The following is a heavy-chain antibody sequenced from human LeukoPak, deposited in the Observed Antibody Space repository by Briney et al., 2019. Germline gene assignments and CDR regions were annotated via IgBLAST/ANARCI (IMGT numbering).Heavy chain of an antibody. CDR2: IRYDGSNK. Sequence: SGGSLRLSCAASGFTFSSYGMHWVRQAPGKGLEWVAFIRYDGSNKYYADSVKGRFTISGDNSKNTLYLQMNSLRVEDTAVYYCAKDRDYSSSWPRYYFDYWGQGTLVTVSS. CDR1: GFTFSSYG. J-gene: IGHJ4*02. D-gene: IGHD6-13*01. CDR3: AKDRDYSSSWPRYYFDY. V-gene: IGHV3-30*02.